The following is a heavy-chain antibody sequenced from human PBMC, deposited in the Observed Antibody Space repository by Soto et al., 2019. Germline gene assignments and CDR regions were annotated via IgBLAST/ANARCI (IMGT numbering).Heavy chain of an antibody. D-gene: IGHD3-3*01. CDR3: AKGATILGVVIYFVF. CDR1: GFTFSSYA. CDR2: ISGSGGST. J-gene: IGHJ4*02. Sequence: GGSLRLSCAASGFTFSSYAMSWVRQAPGKGLEWVSAISGSGGSTYYADSVKGRFTISRDNSKNTLYLQMNSLRAEDTAVYYRAKGATILGVVIYFVFRGQGTLVTVFS. V-gene: IGHV3-23*01.